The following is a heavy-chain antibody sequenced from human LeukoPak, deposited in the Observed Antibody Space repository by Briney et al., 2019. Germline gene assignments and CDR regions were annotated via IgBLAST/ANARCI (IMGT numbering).Heavy chain of an antibody. V-gene: IGHV1-18*01. D-gene: IGHD5-24*01. J-gene: IGHJ6*02. CDR3: AREGFEMATTEYYYYGMDV. CDR1: GYTFTSYG. Sequence: GASEKVSCKASGYTFTSYGISWVRQAPGQGLEWMGWISAYNGNTNYAQKLQGRVTMTTDTSTSTAYMELRSLRSDDTAVYYCAREGFEMATTEYYYYGMDVWGQGTTVTVSS. CDR2: ISAYNGNT.